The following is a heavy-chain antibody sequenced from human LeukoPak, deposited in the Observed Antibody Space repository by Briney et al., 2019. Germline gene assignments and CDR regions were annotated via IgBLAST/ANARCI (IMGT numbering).Heavy chain of an antibody. V-gene: IGHV5-51*01. CDR1: GYSFTSYW. CDR2: IYPGDSDT. Sequence: GESLKISCKGSGYSFTSYWIGWVRQMPGKGLEWMGIIYPGDSDTRYGPSFQGQVTISADKSISTAYLQWSSLKASDTAMYYCAGYYDSSGYYPTGAFDIWGQGTMVTVSS. CDR3: AGYYDSSGYYPTGAFDI. J-gene: IGHJ3*02. D-gene: IGHD3-22*01.